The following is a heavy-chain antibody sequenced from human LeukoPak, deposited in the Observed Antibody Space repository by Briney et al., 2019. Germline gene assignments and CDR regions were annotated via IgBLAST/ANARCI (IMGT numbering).Heavy chain of an antibody. CDR2: TYYRSKWYY. J-gene: IGHJ4*02. D-gene: IGHD6-25*01. CDR3: GRGGHFDY. Sequence: SQTLSLTCAISGDSVSSDSAALSWIRQSPSRGLEWLGRTYYRSKWYYEYAESVKSRITINPDTSKNQFSLQLNSVTPEDTAVYYCGRGGHFDYWGQGTLVTVSS. V-gene: IGHV6-1*01. CDR1: GDSVSSDSAA.